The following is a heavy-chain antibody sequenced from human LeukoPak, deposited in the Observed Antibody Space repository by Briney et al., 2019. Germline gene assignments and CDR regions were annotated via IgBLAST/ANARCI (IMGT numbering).Heavy chain of an antibody. CDR2: FDPEDGET. CDR1: GYTLTELS. D-gene: IGHD2-2*02. Sequence: AASVKVSCKVSGYTLTELSMHWVRQAPGKGLEWMGGFDPEDGETIYAQKFQGRVTMTEDTSTDTAYMELSSLRSEDAAVYYCATPFYTPYGMDVWGQGTTVTVSS. J-gene: IGHJ6*02. V-gene: IGHV1-24*01. CDR3: ATPFYTPYGMDV.